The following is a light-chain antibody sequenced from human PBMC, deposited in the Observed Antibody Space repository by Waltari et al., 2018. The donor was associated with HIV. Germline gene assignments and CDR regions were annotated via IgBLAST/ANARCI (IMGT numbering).Light chain of an antibody. J-gene: IGLJ1*01. Sequence: QSVLTQPPSVSGSPGQSVTTSCHGTSSDVGAYNYVPWYQQYPGKAPKLIIYDVSKRPSGVPDRFSGSKSGNTASLTISGLQPEDDTDYFCCSYAGSSFYVFGTATKVTVL. CDR3: CSYAGSSFYV. CDR2: DVS. CDR1: SSDVGAYNY. V-gene: IGLV2-11*01.